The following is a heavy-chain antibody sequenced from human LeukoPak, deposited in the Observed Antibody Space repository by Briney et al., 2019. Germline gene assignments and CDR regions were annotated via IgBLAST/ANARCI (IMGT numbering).Heavy chain of an antibody. Sequence: GGSLRLSCAASGFSFMNAWMIWVRQASGKGLEWVGRIKSNADGGTPDYAAPARGRFTISRDDSKNTLYLQMNSLKTEDTAVYYCTTFYHEYSPYWGRGTLVTVSS. CDR1: GFSFMNAW. J-gene: IGHJ4*02. V-gene: IGHV3-15*01. CDR2: IKSNADGGTP. D-gene: IGHD2/OR15-2a*01. CDR3: TTFYHEYSPY.